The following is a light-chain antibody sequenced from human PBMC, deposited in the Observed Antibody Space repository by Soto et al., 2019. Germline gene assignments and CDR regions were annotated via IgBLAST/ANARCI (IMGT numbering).Light chain of an antibody. CDR3: LHYNNILALT. Sequence: DIQMTQSPSSLSASVGDRVTITCQASQDISNSLNWYQQKPGKAPKLLIYDASNLEIVVTSRFSGGGSGTDFTITIGSLQPENIATYCFLHYNNILALTLGAGTRVE. CDR1: QDISNS. V-gene: IGKV1-33*01. CDR2: DAS. J-gene: IGKJ4*02.